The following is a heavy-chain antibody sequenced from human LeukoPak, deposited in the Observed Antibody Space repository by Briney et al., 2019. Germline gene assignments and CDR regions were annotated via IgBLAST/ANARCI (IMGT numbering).Heavy chain of an antibody. V-gene: IGHV4-34*01. Sequence: PSETLSLTCAVYGGSFSGYYWTWIRQPPGKGLEWIGEIHYSGRINYNPSLKSRVTISADTSNNHFSLKMNSVTPADTAVYYCSRGTDAYKCGNSWGQGTLVTVSS. CDR3: SRGTDAYKCGNS. J-gene: IGHJ4*02. CDR2: IHYSGRI. D-gene: IGHD5-24*01. CDR1: GGSFSGYY.